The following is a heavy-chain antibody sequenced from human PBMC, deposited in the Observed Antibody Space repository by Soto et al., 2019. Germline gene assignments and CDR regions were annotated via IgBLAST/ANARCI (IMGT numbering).Heavy chain of an antibody. CDR1: GFSFSTSS. V-gene: IGHV3-23*01. CDR3: AKGGYTFAYE. CDR2: ISSSASDT. D-gene: IGHD5-18*01. J-gene: IGHJ4*02. Sequence: EVQLLESGGDLVQPGGSLRLSCAASGFSFSTSSMAWVRQPPGKGLEWVSAISSSASDTPYADSVKGRFTISRDNSQNTLFLQMTSLRADDTAVYYCAKGGYTFAYEWGQGALVTVSS.